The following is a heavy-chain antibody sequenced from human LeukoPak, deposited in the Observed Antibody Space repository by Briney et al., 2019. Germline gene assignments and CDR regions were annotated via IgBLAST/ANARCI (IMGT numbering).Heavy chain of an antibody. CDR3: AKSTSRSWYGGFDF. V-gene: IGHV3-9*03. CDR1: GFTFDDYA. Sequence: GGSLRLSCAASGFTFDDYAMHWVRHAPGKGLEWASGISWNSGSLGYADSVKGRFTISRDNAKNTLYLQMNSLRAEDMASYYCAKSTSRSWYGGFDFWGQGTLVTVSS. CDR2: ISWNSGSL. J-gene: IGHJ4*02. D-gene: IGHD6-13*01.